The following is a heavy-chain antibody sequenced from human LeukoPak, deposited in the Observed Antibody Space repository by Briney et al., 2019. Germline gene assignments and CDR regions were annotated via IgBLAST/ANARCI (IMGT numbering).Heavy chain of an antibody. CDR2: ISAYNGNT. Sequence: ASVKVSCKASGYTFTSYGISWVRQAPGQGLEWMGWISAYNGNTNYAQKLQGRVTMTTDTSTNTAYMELRSLTSDDTAVYYCARDRGRSYYYYYYMDVWGEGTTVTVSS. CDR1: GYTFTSYG. J-gene: IGHJ6*03. V-gene: IGHV1-18*01. CDR3: ARDRGRSYYYYYYMDV.